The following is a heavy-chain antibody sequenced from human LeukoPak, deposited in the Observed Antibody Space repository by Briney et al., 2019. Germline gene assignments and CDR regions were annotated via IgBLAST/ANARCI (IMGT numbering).Heavy chain of an antibody. CDR1: GFTFNNYA. J-gene: IGHJ6*02. CDR2: IWSDGSNK. Sequence: PGGSLRLSCTAAGFTFNNYAMSWVRQAPGKGLEWVAVIWSDGSNKYYADSVKGRFTISRDNSGNTLYLQMNSLRAEDTAEYYCARAWETKQHYYYGMDVWGQGTTVTVSS. D-gene: IGHD1-26*01. V-gene: IGHV3-33*08. CDR3: ARAWETKQHYYYGMDV.